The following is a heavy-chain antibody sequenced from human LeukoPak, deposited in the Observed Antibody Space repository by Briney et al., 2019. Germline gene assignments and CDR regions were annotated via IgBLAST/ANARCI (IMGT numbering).Heavy chain of an antibody. D-gene: IGHD2-2*01. Sequence: GASVEVSCKASGYTFTTYAIHWVRQAPGQGLQWMGWISVGDGNTNYSQKFQGRVTLTRDTSASTAYMELTSLISEDTAVYYCARGYSGVVPAAHPDFWGQGTPVTVSS. V-gene: IGHV1-3*01. CDR1: GYTFTTYA. CDR3: ARGYSGVVPAAHPDF. CDR2: ISVGDGNT. J-gene: IGHJ4*02.